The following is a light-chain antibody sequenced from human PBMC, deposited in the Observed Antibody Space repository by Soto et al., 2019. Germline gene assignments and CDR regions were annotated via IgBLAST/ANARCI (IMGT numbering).Light chain of an antibody. CDR2: DTS. V-gene: IGKV3-15*01. CDR1: QGIGDT. J-gene: IGKJ4*01. Sequence: EVVMRHSPTTLSVSPGSGSTLSCRASQGIGDTLAWYQHKPGQTPRLLIYDTSTRATGVPTRLSGSRYGAELTITINSMQSEDFEVYYCQPYNNWPLTFGGGTKVDIK. CDR3: QPYNNWPLT.